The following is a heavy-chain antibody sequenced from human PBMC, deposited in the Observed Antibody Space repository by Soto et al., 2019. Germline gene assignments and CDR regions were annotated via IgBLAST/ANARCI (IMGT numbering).Heavy chain of an antibody. D-gene: IGHD3-10*01. CDR1: GYTFTNYG. Sequence: VKVSCKASGYTFTNYGISWVRQAPGQGLEWMGWINVYNGNTKYAQKVQGRVTMTTDTSTSTAYMELRSLRSDDTALYYCARGVGSGSYYNQYNWFDPWGQGTLVTVSS. J-gene: IGHJ5*02. CDR2: INVYNGNT. V-gene: IGHV1-18*01. CDR3: ARGVGSGSYYNQYNWFDP.